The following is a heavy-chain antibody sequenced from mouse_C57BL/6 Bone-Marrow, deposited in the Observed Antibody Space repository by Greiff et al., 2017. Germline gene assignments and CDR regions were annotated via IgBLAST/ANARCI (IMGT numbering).Heavy chain of an antibody. CDR2: IYPGNSDT. Sequence: EVQLQQSGTVLARPGASVKMSCKTSGYTFTSYWMHWVKQRPGQGLEWIGAIYPGNSDTSYNQKFKGKAKLTAVTSASTAYMELSSLTNEDSAVYYCTRRRNYYGSSYNYFDYWGQGTTLTVSS. CDR3: TRRRNYYGSSYNYFDY. CDR1: GYTFTSYW. D-gene: IGHD1-1*01. J-gene: IGHJ2*01. V-gene: IGHV1-5*01.